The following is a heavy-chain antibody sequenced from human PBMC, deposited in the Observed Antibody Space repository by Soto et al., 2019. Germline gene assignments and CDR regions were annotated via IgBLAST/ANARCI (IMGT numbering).Heavy chain of an antibody. D-gene: IGHD5-12*01. CDR3: AKAGGGYTKWHFDS. CDR2: ISGSGATT. V-gene: IGHV3-23*01. Sequence: EVQLLESGGGSVQPGGSLRLSCAASGFSFRGYAMAWVRQAPGKGLEWVSGISGSGATTYYADSVKGRCTISRDNSKNTLSLQVNRLSAEDTAVYYCAKAGGGYTKWHFDSWGHGSLVTVSS. J-gene: IGHJ4*01. CDR1: GFSFRGYA.